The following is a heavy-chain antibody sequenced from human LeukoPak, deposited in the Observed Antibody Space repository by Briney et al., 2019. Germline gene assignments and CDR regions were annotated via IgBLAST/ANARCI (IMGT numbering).Heavy chain of an antibody. D-gene: IGHD1-26*01. CDR2: IYYSGST. J-gene: IGHJ4*02. CDR3: ASGSGSYSSSYYFDY. V-gene: IGHV4-59*01. Sequence: PSETLSLTCTVSGGSISSYYWSWIRQPPGKGLEWIGYIYYSGSTNYNPSLKSRVTISVDTSKIQFSLKLSSVTAADTAVYYCASGSGSYSSSYYFDYWGQGTLVTVSS. CDR1: GGSISSYY.